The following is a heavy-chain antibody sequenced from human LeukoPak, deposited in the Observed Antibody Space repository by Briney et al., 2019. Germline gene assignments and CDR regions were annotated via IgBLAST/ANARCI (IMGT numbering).Heavy chain of an antibody. V-gene: IGHV3-23*01. J-gene: IGHJ6*03. CDR3: AKGDYSSSWYYGYYYYYMDV. Sequence: GGSLRLSCAASGFTFSSYAMSWVRQAPGKGLEWVSAISGSGGSTYYADSVKGRFTISRDNSKNTLYLQMNSLRAEDTAVYYCAKGDYSSSWYYGYYYYYMDVWGKGTTVTVSS. CDR2: ISGSGGST. CDR1: GFTFSSYA. D-gene: IGHD6-13*01.